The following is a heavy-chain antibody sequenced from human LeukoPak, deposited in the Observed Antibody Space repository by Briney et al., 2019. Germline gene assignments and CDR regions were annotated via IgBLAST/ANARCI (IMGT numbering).Heavy chain of an antibody. Sequence: GGSLRLSCAASGFTFSSYGMHWVRQAPGKGLEWVAFIRYDGSNKYYADSVKGRFTISRDNSKNTLYLQMNSLRAEDTAVYYCAKVPPYYYDSSGYDYYFDYWGQGTLVTVSS. D-gene: IGHD3-22*01. CDR3: AKVPPYYYDSSGYDYYFDY. CDR2: IRYDGSNK. V-gene: IGHV3-30*02. CDR1: GFTFSSYG. J-gene: IGHJ4*02.